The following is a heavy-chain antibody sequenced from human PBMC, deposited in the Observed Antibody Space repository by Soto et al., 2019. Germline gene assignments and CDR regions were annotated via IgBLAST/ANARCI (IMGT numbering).Heavy chain of an antibody. V-gene: IGHV4-34*01. CDR3: ARGGVMDILLAGGLDG. CDR2: INHSGST. Sequence: ASATLSLTCSFYGGSFSGYYWSWIRQPPGKGLEWIGEINHSGSTNYNPSLKSRLTLSVDMSKNQFSLNLSSVTAADTAVSYCARGGVMDILLAGGLDGWGTGTKGTVSS. CDR1: GGSFSGYY. J-gene: IGHJ6*04. D-gene: IGHD2-2*03.